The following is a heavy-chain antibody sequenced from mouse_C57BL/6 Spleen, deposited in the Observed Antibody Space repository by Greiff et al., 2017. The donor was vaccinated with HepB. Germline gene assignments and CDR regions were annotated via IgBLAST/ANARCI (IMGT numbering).Heavy chain of an antibody. Sequence: EVMLVESGGGLVKPGGSLKLSCAASGFTFSSYAMSWVRQTPEKRLEWVATISDGGSYTYYPDNVKGRFTISRDNAKNNLYLQMSHLKSEDTAMYYCARDGYYGSSYYYAMDYWGQGTSVTVSS. CDR2: ISDGGSYT. CDR1: GFTFSSYA. D-gene: IGHD1-1*01. V-gene: IGHV5-4*01. CDR3: ARDGYYGSSYYYAMDY. J-gene: IGHJ4*01.